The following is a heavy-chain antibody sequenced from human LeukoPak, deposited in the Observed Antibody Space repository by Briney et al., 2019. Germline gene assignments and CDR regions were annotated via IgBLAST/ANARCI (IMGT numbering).Heavy chain of an antibody. CDR3: ARDNGESTYGDYFGRFDP. D-gene: IGHD4-17*01. CDR2: INPNSGGT. Sequence: ASVKVSCKASGYTFTGYYMHWVRQAPGQGLEWMGWINPNSGGTNCAQKFQGRVTMTRDTSISTAYMELSRLRSDDTAVYYCARDNGESTYGDYFGRFDPWGQGTLVTVSS. V-gene: IGHV1-2*02. J-gene: IGHJ5*02. CDR1: GYTFTGYY.